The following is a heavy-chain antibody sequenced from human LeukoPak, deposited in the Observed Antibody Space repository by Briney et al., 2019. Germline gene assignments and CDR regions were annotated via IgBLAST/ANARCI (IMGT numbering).Heavy chain of an antibody. J-gene: IGHJ4*02. D-gene: IGHD6-19*01. CDR1: GGSFSGYY. V-gene: IGHV4-34*01. Sequence: SETLSLTCAVYGGSFSGYYWSWIRQPPGKGLEWIGEINHSGSTNYNPSLKSRVTISVDTSKNQFSLKLSSVTAADTAVYYCARRVVGQWLAIDYWGQGTQVTVSS. CDR2: INHSGST. CDR3: ARRVVGQWLAIDY.